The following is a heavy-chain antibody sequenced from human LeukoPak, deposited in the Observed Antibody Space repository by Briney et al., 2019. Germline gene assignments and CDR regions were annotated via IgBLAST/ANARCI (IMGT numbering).Heavy chain of an antibody. D-gene: IGHD2-15*01. V-gene: IGHV1-2*02. CDR1: GYTFTGYY. CDR2: INPNSGGT. J-gene: IGHJ5*02. CDR3: AREVGDCSGGSGYSAYNWFDP. Sequence: GASVKVSCKASGYTFTGYYMHWVRQAPGQGLEWMGWINPNSGGTNYAQKFQGRVTMTRDTAISTAYMELSRLRSDDTAVYYCAREVGDCSGGSGYSAYNWFDPWGQGTLVTVSS.